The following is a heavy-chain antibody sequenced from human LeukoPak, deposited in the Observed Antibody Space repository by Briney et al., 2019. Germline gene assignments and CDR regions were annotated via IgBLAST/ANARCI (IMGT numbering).Heavy chain of an antibody. J-gene: IGHJ4*02. CDR1: GYTFTSYG. D-gene: IGHD3-16*01. CDR2: INPKSGGA. Sequence: AGVKVSCKGSGYTFTSYGFSWVRQPSAQGPEWMGWINPKSGGASYNHAFQGRVTTTSDTSISTASMELNRLRSDDTAMYYCARGEYSNGYPYRLDSWGQRTLVTVSP. CDR3: ARGEYSNGYPYRLDS. V-gene: IGHV1-2*02.